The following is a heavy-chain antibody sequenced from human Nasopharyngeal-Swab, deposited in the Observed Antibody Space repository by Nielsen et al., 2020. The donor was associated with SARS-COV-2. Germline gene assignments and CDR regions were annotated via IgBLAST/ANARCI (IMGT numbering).Heavy chain of an antibody. V-gene: IGHV4-34*01. CDR2: INHSGGT. J-gene: IGHJ4*02. Sequence: SETLSLTCAVYGGPFSGYYWTWIRQPPGKGLEWIGEINHSGGTNYNPSLKSRVTISVDTSKNQFSLKLSSVTAADTAVYYCARAEDYWGQGTLVTVSS. CDR3: ARAEDY. CDR1: GGPFSGYY.